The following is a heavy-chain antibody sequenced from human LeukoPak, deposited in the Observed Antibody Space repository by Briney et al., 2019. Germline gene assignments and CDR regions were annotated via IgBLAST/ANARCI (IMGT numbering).Heavy chain of an antibody. CDR3: ARDFSGTTGPFDS. Sequence: GGLRLSCSAVGFTFTDYYIAWIRQAPGKGPEWMSYISTSGSTTWYASSVKGRFTISMDNAKDSVDLQLGSLRVEDTAVYYCARDFSGTTGPFDSWGRGTLVTVSS. D-gene: IGHD1-14*01. V-gene: IGHV3-11*04. CDR2: ISTSGSTT. CDR1: GFTFTDYY. J-gene: IGHJ4*02.